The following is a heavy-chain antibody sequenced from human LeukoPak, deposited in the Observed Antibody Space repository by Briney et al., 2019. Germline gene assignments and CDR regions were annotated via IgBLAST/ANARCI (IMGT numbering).Heavy chain of an antibody. J-gene: IGHJ4*02. CDR1: GFTFSSYW. V-gene: IGHV3-7*01. Sequence: GGSLRLSCAASGFTFSSYWTSWVRQAPGKGLEWVANIKQDGSEKYYVDSVKGRFTISRDNAKNSLYLQMNSLRAEDTAVYYCARTGGPHAFDYWGQGTLVTVSS. CDR2: IKQDGSEK. D-gene: IGHD7-27*01. CDR3: ARTGGPHAFDY.